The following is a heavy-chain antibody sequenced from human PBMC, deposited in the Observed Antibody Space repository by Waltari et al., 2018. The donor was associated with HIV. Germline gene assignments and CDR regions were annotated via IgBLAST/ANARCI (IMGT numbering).Heavy chain of an antibody. D-gene: IGHD3-10*01. CDR3: ARGYRYGSGSLRRSKSYDY. Sequence: QVQLQQWGEGLLKPLETLSLTCAVYGGSFRDHFWTWVRQSPGKGPEWIGEVNHSGATKDNRSCKDRAPTLIDTSKNQFSLKLASVTAADTAVYYCARGYRYGSGSLRRSKSYDYWGQGTLVTVSP. CDR1: GGSFRDHF. J-gene: IGHJ4*02. V-gene: IGHV4-34*02. CDR2: VNHSGAT.